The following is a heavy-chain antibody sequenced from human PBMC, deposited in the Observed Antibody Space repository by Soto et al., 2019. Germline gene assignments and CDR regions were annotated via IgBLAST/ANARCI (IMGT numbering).Heavy chain of an antibody. CDR3: ATENRAMVRGEVLYYFEY. V-gene: IGHV3-30*03. J-gene: IGHJ4*02. CDR2: ISYDGNNK. Sequence: PGGSLRLSCAASGFIFSDHGMHWVRQAPGKGLEWVAVISYDGNNKYYEDSVKARFTISRDNSKNTLYLQMNSLRAEDTAVYYCATENRAMVRGEVLYYFEYWGTGTLGTVSS. CDR1: GFIFSDHG. D-gene: IGHD3-10*01.